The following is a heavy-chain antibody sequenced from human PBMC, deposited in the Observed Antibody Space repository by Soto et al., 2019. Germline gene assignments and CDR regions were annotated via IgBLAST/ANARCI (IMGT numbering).Heavy chain of an antibody. CDR2: ISWNSGSI. V-gene: IGHV3-9*01. D-gene: IGHD3-10*01. J-gene: IGHJ6*03. CDR3: AKGPFYGSGNNYYMDV. Sequence: GGSLRLSCAASGFTFDDYAMHWVRPAPGKGLEWVSGISWNSGSIGYADSVKGRFTISRDNAKNSLYLQMNSLRAEDTALYYCAKGPFYGSGNNYYMDVWGKGTTVTVSS. CDR1: GFTFDDYA.